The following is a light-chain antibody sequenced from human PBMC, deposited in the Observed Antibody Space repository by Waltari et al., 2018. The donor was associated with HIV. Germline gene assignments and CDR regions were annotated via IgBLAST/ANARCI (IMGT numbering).Light chain of an antibody. CDR3: SSYTTSSTWV. Sequence: QSALTQPPSVSGSLGQSVTISCTGTSSDIGAYNRVSWSQQSPGTAPKLRIYEVTHRPSGVPVRFSGSKSGNTASLTISGLQADDEADYYCSSYTTSSTWVFGGGTKLTVL. CDR2: EVT. CDR1: SSDIGAYNR. V-gene: IGLV2-18*02. J-gene: IGLJ3*02.